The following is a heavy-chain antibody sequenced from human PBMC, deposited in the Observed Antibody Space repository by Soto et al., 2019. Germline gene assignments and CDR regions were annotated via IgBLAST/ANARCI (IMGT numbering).Heavy chain of an antibody. J-gene: IGHJ5*02. CDR3: ARAGVATIYPGNNWFEP. D-gene: IGHD5-12*01. Sequence: NPSETLSLTCTVSGGSISSGDYYWSWVRQPPGKGLEWIGYIYYSGSTYYNPSLKSRVTISVDTSKNQFSLNLSSVTAADTAIYCARAGVATIYPGNNWFEPWGQGTLVTVPS. V-gene: IGHV4-30-4*01. CDR1: GGSISSGDYY. CDR2: IYYSGST.